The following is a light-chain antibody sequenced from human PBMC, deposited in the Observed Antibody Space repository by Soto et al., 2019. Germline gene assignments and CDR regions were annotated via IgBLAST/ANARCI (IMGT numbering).Light chain of an antibody. CDR3: QQRSNWLT. J-gene: IGKJ4*01. Sequence: DIVLTQSPATLSLSPGERATLSCRASQSVSSYLAWYQQKPGQAPRLLIYDASNRATGIPARFSGSGSGTDFTLTISSLDPEDSAVYYCQQRSNWLTFGGGTKVEIK. CDR2: DAS. CDR1: QSVSSY. V-gene: IGKV3-11*01.